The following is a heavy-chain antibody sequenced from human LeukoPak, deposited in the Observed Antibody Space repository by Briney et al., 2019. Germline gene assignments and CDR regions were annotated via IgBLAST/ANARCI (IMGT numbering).Heavy chain of an antibody. D-gene: IGHD3-16*01. V-gene: IGHV3-23*01. CDR1: GFTFNNSA. J-gene: IGHJ4*02. CDR2: ITGTGSDI. Sequence: GGSLRLSCVASGFTFNNSAMSCVRHPPDGGREWVSAITGTGSDIYYADSVKGRFTISRDNFKDTLYFQRNSLRAEDTAVYYCAKGAAAARRYYLDHWRRGIRVSVS. CDR3: AKGAAAARRYYLDH.